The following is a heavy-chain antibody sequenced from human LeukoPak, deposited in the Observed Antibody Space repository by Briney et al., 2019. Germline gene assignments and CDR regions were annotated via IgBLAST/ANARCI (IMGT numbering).Heavy chain of an antibody. J-gene: IGHJ4*02. CDR2: NSSSGGST. CDR1: GFTFSSFA. Sequence: RGGPLTLSCAPSGFTFSSFAMRWVRHAPEKALEWVSANSSSGGSTYYADSVNGRFTISRDNYKTTLYLQMKSLRAEDTDVDDCSKEHDYVWGSYRPFDYWGQGTLVTVSS. D-gene: IGHD3-16*02. V-gene: IGHV3-23*01. CDR3: SKEHDYVWGSYRPFDY.